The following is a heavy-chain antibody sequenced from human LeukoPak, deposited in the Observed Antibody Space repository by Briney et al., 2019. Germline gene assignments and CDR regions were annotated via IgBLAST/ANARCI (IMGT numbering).Heavy chain of an antibody. J-gene: IGHJ4*02. V-gene: IGHV4-39*01. Sequence: PSETLSLTCTVSGVSIISSNYYWGWFRQPPGKSLEWIASVFYTGSTRHNPSLKSRVTISIDTSKNEFSLNLSSVTAEDTAVYYCARRLGSSADGILKYYFDYWGQGTLVTVSP. CDR1: GVSIISSNYY. D-gene: IGHD6-13*01. CDR3: ARRLGSSADGILKYYFDY. CDR2: VFYTGST.